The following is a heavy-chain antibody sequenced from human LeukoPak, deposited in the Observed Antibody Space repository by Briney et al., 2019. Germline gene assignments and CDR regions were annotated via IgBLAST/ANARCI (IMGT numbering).Heavy chain of an antibody. CDR3: AKDLHLERLRLGDLSGFDY. CDR2: ISYDGSNK. Sequence: GRSLRLSCAASGFTFSIYGMHWVRQAPGKGLEWVAVISYDGSNKYYADTVKGRFTISRDNSKNTLYLQMNSLRAEDTAVYYCAKDLHLERLRLGDLSGFDYWGQGTLVTVSS. V-gene: IGHV3-30*18. J-gene: IGHJ4*02. D-gene: IGHD3-16*01. CDR1: GFTFSIYG.